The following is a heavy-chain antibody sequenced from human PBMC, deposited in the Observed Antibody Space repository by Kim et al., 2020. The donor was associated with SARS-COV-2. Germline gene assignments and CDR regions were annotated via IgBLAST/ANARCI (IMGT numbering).Heavy chain of an antibody. D-gene: IGHD2-2*01. V-gene: IGHV4-39*01. CDR3: ARQKVPAAYNWFDP. J-gene: IGHJ5*02. Sequence: SETLSLTCTVSGGSISSSSYYWGWIRQPPGKGLEWIGSIYYSGSTYYNPSLKSRVTISVDTSKNQFSLKLSSVTAADTAVYYCARQKVPAAYNWFDPWGQGTLVTVSS. CDR2: IYYSGST. CDR1: GGSISSSSYY.